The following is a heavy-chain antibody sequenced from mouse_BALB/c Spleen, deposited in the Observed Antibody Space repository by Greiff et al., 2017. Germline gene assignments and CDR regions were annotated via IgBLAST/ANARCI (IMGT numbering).Heavy chain of an antibody. CDR2: IYPGNSDT. J-gene: IGHJ4*01. CDR3: TRRREYGYYAMDY. Sequence: EVKLVESGTVLARPGASVKMSCKASGYTFTSYWMHWVKQRPGQGLEWIGDIYPGNSDTSYNQKFKGKAKLTAVTSTSTAYMELSSLTNEDSAVYYCTRRREYGYYAMDYWGQGTSLTVSS. D-gene: IGHD2-10*02. CDR1: GYTFTSYW. V-gene: IGHV1-5*01.